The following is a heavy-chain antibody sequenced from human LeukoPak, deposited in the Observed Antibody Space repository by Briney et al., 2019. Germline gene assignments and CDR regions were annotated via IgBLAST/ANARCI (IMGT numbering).Heavy chain of an antibody. D-gene: IGHD4-23*01. CDR3: ARVYTTVVTAYMDV. Sequence: PSETLSLTCTVSGGSISSYYWSWIRQPPGKGLEWIGYIYYSGSTNYNPPLKSRVTISVDTSKNQFSLKLSSVTAADTAVYYCARVYTTVVTAYMDVWGKGTTVTVSS. V-gene: IGHV4-59*08. CDR1: GGSISSYY. CDR2: IYYSGST. J-gene: IGHJ6*03.